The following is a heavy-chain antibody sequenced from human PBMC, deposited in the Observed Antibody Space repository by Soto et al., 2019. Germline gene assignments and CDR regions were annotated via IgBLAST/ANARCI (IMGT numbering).Heavy chain of an antibody. D-gene: IGHD6-19*01. CDR3: VRGNSGWSPYRSRLFHFYYMDV. J-gene: IGHJ6*03. V-gene: IGHV4-59*08. CDR2: ISDSGNT. Sequence: SETQSLTYTVSGGSISSYYWTWIRQPPGKGLEWLGYISDSGNTNYNPSLKSRVAMSIDTSKRQLSLNLWSLTAADTAVYYCVRGNSGWSPYRSRLFHFYYMDVWGKGTTVTVSS. CDR1: GGSISSYY.